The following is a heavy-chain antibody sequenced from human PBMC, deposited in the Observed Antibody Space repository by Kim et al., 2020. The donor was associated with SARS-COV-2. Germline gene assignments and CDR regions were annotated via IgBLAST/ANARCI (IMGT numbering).Heavy chain of an antibody. CDR2: FSGSGGST. J-gene: IGHJ5*02. Sequence: GGSLRLSCAASGFTFSSYAMGWVRQAPGKGLGWVSPFSGSGGSTNSADSVKGRFTISRDNSKNTLYLQMNSLRAEDTAVYYCAKGSYSSGARHWFDPWGQGTLVTVSS. CDR1: GFTFSSYA. D-gene: IGHD6-25*01. V-gene: IGHV3-23*01. CDR3: AKGSYSSGARHWFDP.